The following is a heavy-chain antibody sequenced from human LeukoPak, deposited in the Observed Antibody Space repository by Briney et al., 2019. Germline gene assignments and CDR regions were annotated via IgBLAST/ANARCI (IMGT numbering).Heavy chain of an antibody. Sequence: PGGSLRLSCAASGFTFSSYAMHWVRQAPGKGLEWVAVISYDGSNKYYADSVKGRFTISRDNSKNTLYLQMNSLRAEDTAVYCCARDPLWFGELSSVVPPDYWGQGTLVTVSS. CDR1: GFTFSSYA. V-gene: IGHV3-30*04. J-gene: IGHJ4*02. CDR2: ISYDGSNK. CDR3: ARDPLWFGELSSVVPPDY. D-gene: IGHD3-10*01.